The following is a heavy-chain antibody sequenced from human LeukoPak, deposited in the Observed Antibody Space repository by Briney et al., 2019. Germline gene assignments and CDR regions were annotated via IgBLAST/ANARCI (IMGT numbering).Heavy chain of an antibody. V-gene: IGHV3-21*01. D-gene: IGHD1-26*01. Sequence: GGSLRLSCAASGFTVSSNYMSWVRQAPGKGLEWVSSISSSSSYIYYADSVKGRFTISRDSAKNSLYLQMNSLRAEDTAVYYCARDEIVGATIDYWGQGTLVTVSS. CDR1: GFTVSSNY. CDR2: ISSSSSYI. CDR3: ARDEIVGATIDY. J-gene: IGHJ4*02.